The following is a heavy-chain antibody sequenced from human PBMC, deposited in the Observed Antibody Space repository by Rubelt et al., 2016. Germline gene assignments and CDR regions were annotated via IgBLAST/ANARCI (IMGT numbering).Heavy chain of an antibody. J-gene: IGHJ4*02. CDR3: ARGKEGLGVTMMDY. V-gene: IGHV4-34*01. D-gene: IGHD3-22*01. CDR2: INHSGST. Sequence: QVQLQESGPGLVKPSETLSLTCTVSGGSFSGYYWSWIRQPPGKGLEWIGEINHSGSTNYNPSLKSRVTISVDTSKNQFSLKLSSVTAADTAVYYCARGKEGLGVTMMDYWGQGTLVTVSS. CDR1: GGSFSGYY.